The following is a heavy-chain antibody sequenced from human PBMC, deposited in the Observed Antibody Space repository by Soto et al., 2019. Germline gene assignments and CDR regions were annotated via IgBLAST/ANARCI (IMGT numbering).Heavy chain of an antibody. CDR1: GGSISSSSYY. CDR3: ATSMVGVIFEFDY. Sequence: QLQLQESGPGLVKPSETLSLTCTVSGGSISSSSYYWGWIRQPPGKGLEWIGSIYYSGSTYYNPSLKSRVTISVDTSKNQFSLKLSSVTAADTAVYYCATSMVGVIFEFDYWGQGTLVTVSS. J-gene: IGHJ4*02. CDR2: IYYSGST. D-gene: IGHD3-16*02. V-gene: IGHV4-39*01.